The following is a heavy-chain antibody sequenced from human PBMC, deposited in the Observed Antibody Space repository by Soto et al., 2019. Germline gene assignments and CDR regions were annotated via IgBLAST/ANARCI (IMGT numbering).Heavy chain of an antibody. CDR2: MYHSGIT. CDR3: ARENMRGTYYFDY. V-gene: IGHV4-61*01. Sequence: SETLSLTCTVSGASVSSETHFWSWIRQPPGKGLEWIGYMYHSGITNSNPALKSRLTVSTDRSRNQFSLRLNSVTAADTAVYYWARENMRGTYYFDYGGRETQVTVSS. D-gene: IGHD3-16*01. J-gene: IGHJ4*02. CDR1: GASVSSETHF.